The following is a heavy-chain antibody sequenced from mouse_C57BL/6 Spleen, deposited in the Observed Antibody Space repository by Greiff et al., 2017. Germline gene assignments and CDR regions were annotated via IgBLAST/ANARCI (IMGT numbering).Heavy chain of an antibody. J-gene: IGHJ3*01. Sequence: VQLQQPGAELVRPGTSVKLSCKASGYTFTSYWMHWVKQRPGQGLEWIGVIDPSDSYTNYKQKFKGKATLTVDTSSSTAYMQLSSLTSEDSAVYYCARGGPYYYGSSSSWFAYWGQGTLVTVSA. CDR1: GYTFTSYW. CDR2: IDPSDSYT. D-gene: IGHD1-1*01. CDR3: ARGGPYYYGSSSSWFAY. V-gene: IGHV1-59*01.